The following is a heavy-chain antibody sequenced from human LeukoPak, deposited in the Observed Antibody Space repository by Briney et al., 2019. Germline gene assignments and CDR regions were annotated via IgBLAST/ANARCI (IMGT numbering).Heavy chain of an antibody. Sequence: SVKVPCKASGGTFSSYAISWVRQAPGQGFEWMGGIIPIFGTANYAQKFQGRVTITADESTSTAYIELSSLRSGDTAVYYCARGLVRSDGWFDPWGQGTLVTVSS. CDR1: GGTFSSYA. CDR3: ARGLVRSDGWFDP. J-gene: IGHJ5*02. D-gene: IGHD4-23*01. CDR2: IIPIFGTA. V-gene: IGHV1-69*01.